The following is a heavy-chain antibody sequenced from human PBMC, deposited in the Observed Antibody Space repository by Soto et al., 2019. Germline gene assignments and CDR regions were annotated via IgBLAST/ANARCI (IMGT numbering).Heavy chain of an antibody. CDR1: GFTFSSYS. Sequence: PGGSLGLSCAASGFTFSSYSMNWVRQAPGKGLEWVSYISSSSSTIYYADSVKGRFTISRDNAKNSLYLQMNSLRAEDTAVYYCASKNRYYFMDVWGKGTTVTVSS. CDR2: ISSSSSTI. J-gene: IGHJ6*03. V-gene: IGHV3-48*01. CDR3: ASKNRYYFMDV.